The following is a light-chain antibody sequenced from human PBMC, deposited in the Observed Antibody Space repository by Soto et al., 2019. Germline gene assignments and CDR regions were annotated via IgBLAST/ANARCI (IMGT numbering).Light chain of an antibody. J-gene: IGKJ5*01. CDR3: QPRSNLVS. CDR1: QSVLTY. Sequence: EIVLTQSPATLSLSPGETATLSCRASQSVLTYLGWYQQKPGQAPRLLISDASTRASGIPAMFSGSGSGTDFTLTISRLQPEDFAVYDCQPRSNLVSFGPGTRLEIK. V-gene: IGKV3-11*01. CDR2: DAS.